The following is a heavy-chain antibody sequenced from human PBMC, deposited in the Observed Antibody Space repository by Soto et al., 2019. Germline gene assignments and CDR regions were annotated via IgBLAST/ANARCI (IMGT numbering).Heavy chain of an antibody. Sequence: QVQLVHSGAEGRKPGASVKVSCEASGYTFTSYDIDWVRQATGQGLEWMGWMNPNTGNSGYAQKFQGRITVTSDTSINTVHKEMSSLRSEDTALYYCARRAVTNVWNGFGADKYYCDFCGQGSLVTVSS. CDR1: GYTFTSYD. D-gene: IGHD1-1*01. V-gene: IGHV1-8*01. CDR2: MNPNTGNS. CDR3: ARRAVTNVWNGFGADKYYCDF. J-gene: IGHJ4*02.